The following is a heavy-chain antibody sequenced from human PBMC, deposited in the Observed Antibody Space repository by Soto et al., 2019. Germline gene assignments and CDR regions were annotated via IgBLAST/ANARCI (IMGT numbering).Heavy chain of an antibody. D-gene: IGHD2-15*01. CDR2: ISYDGSNK. Sequence: GGSLRLSCAASGFTFSSYGMHWVRQAPGKGLEWVAVISYDGSNKYYADSVKGRFTISRDNSKNTLYLQMNSLRAEDTAVYYCANTWGPYCSGGSCYRAFDYWGQGTLVTVSS. CDR3: ANTWGPYCSGGSCYRAFDY. V-gene: IGHV3-30*18. J-gene: IGHJ4*02. CDR1: GFTFSSYG.